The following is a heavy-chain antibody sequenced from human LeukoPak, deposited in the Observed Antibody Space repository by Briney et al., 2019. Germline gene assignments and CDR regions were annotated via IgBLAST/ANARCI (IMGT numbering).Heavy chain of an antibody. D-gene: IGHD1-14*01. CDR3: ARDIKRSRARWENLGFDP. Sequence: ASVKVSCKASGYTFTSHYMHWVRQAPGQGLEWMGIINPSGGSTSYAQRFQGRVTMTTDTSTSTAYMELTSLRSDDTAVYYCARDIKRSRARWENLGFDPWGQGTLVTVSS. CDR2: INPSGGST. CDR1: GYTFTSHY. J-gene: IGHJ5*02. V-gene: IGHV1-46*01.